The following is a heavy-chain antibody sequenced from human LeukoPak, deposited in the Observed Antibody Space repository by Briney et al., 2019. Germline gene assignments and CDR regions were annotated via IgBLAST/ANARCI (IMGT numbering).Heavy chain of an antibody. Sequence: KPGVSLRLSCAASGFTFSSYSMNWVRQAPGKGREWVSSINSSSSYIYYADPVKGRFTISRDNAKNSLYLQMISLRAEDTAVYYCARDLRLYAFDIWGQGTMVTVSS. D-gene: IGHD3-16*01. CDR1: GFTFSSYS. J-gene: IGHJ3*02. CDR2: INSSSSYI. CDR3: ARDLRLYAFDI. V-gene: IGHV3-21*01.